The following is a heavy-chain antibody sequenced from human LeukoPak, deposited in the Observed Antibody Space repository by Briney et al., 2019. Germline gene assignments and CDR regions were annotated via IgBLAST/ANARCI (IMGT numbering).Heavy chain of an antibody. CDR2: IWNDGSNK. CDR3: ARGRQLGGPTTVYFDY. Sequence: GGPLRLSCAASGFTFSSYAMHWVRQAPGKGLERVAVIWNDGSNKYYVDSVKGRFTISRDNSKNTVYLQMNSLRAEDTAVYCCARGRQLGGPTTVYFDYWGQGTLVTVSS. CDR1: GFTFSSYA. D-gene: IGHD3-16*01. J-gene: IGHJ4*02. V-gene: IGHV3-30*04.